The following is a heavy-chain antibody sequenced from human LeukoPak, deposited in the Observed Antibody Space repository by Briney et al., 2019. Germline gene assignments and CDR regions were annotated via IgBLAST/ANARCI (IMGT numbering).Heavy chain of an antibody. J-gene: IGHJ4*02. CDR3: AREDPSGSYFDFDY. V-gene: IGHV4-59*12. CDR1: GGSISSYY. D-gene: IGHD1-26*01. Sequence: SETLSLTCTVSGGSISSYYWSWIRQPPGKGLEWIGYIYYSGSTNYNPSLKSRVAISVDTSKNQFSLKLSSVTAADTAVYYCAREDPSGSYFDFDYWGQGTLVTVSS. CDR2: IYYSGST.